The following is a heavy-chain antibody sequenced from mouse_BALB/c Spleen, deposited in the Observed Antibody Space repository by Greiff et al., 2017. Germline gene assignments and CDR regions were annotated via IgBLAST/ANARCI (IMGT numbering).Heavy chain of an antibody. D-gene: IGHD1-1*01. J-gene: IGHJ3*01. CDR2: ISSGGGST. V-gene: IGHV5-12-1*01. Sequence: EVMLVESGGGLVQPGGSLKLSCAASGFTFSSYDMSWVRQTPEKRLEWVAYISSGGGSTYYPDTVKGRFTISRDNAKNTLYLQMSSLKSEDTAMYYCARHYYGFFAYWGQGTLVTVSA. CDR1: GFTFSSYD. CDR3: ARHYYGFFAY.